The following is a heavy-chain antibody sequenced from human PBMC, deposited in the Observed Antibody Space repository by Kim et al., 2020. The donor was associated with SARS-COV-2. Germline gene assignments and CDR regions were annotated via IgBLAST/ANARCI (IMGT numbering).Heavy chain of an antibody. Sequence: GGSLRLSCAASGFTFSSYGMHWVRQAPGKGLEWVAVIWYDGSNKYYADSVKGRFTISRDNSKNTLHLQMNSLRAEDTAVYYCARDPGGITMIVVVNYYYGMDVWGQGTTVTVSS. CDR2: IWYDGSNK. J-gene: IGHJ6*02. D-gene: IGHD3-22*01. V-gene: IGHV3-33*08. CDR1: GFTFSSYG. CDR3: ARDPGGITMIVVVNYYYGMDV.